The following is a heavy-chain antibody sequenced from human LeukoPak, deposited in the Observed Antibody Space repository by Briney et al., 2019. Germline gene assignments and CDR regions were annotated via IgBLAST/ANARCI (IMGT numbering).Heavy chain of an antibody. CDR3: ARDGVFDYDSSGYYDY. Sequence: GASVKVSCKASGGTFSIYAISWVRQAPGQGREWMGGIIPIFGTANYAQKFQGRVTITADESTSTAYMELSSLRSEDTAVYYCARDGVFDYDSSGYYDYWGQGTLVTVSS. D-gene: IGHD3-22*01. CDR1: GGTFSIYA. J-gene: IGHJ4*02. V-gene: IGHV1-69*13. CDR2: IIPIFGTA.